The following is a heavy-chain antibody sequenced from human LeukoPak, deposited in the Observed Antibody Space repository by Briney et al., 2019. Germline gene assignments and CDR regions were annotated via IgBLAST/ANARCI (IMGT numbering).Heavy chain of an antibody. D-gene: IGHD2-8*01. CDR3: ARDQPVLYGFDP. CDR2: IYYSGST. Sequence: KTSETLSLTCTVSGGSISSGGYYWSWIRQHPGKGLEWIGYIYYSGSTYYNPSLKSRVTISVDTSKNQFSLKLSSVTAPDTAVYYCARDQPVLYGFDPWGQGTLVTVSS. J-gene: IGHJ5*02. CDR1: GGSISSGGYY. V-gene: IGHV4-31*03.